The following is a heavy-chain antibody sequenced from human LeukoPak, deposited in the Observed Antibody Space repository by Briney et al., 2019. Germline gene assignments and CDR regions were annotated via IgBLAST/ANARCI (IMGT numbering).Heavy chain of an antibody. V-gene: IGHV1-2*02. D-gene: IGHD5-18*01. J-gene: IGHJ6*03. CDR1: GYTFSGYY. CDR3: ARGIQLWTHITGDYYYMDV. Sequence: ASVKVSCKASGYTFSGYYIHWVRQAPGQGLEWMGWINPNSGVTNYAQKFQGRVTMTRDTSITTAYMTLSSLRSDDTAVYYCARGIQLWTHITGDYYYMDVWDKGTTVTVSS. CDR2: INPNSGVT.